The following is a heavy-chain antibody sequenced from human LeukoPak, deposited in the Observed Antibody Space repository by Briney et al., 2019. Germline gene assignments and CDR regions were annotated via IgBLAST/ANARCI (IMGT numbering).Heavy chain of an antibody. Sequence: TSETLSLTCAVYGGSFSGYYWSWIRQPPGKGLEWIGEINHSGSTNYNPSLKSRVTISVDTSKNQFSLKLSSVTAADTAVYYCARDPIAYYDILAPDLWGRGTLVTVSS. V-gene: IGHV4-34*01. CDR1: GGSFSGYY. CDR3: ARDPIAYYDILAPDL. J-gene: IGHJ2*01. D-gene: IGHD3-9*01. CDR2: INHSGST.